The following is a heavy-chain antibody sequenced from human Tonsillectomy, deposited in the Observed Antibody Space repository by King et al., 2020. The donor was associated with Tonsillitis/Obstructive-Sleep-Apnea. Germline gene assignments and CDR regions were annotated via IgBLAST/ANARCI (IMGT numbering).Heavy chain of an antibody. CDR3: ACATLVWNDLSVFDP. D-gene: IGHD1-1*01. Sequence: VQLVESGAEVGKPGASVKVSCKASGFTFTAYYIHWVRQAPGQGREWMGRINPSSGGTDYAQKFQGRVTMTRDTSISTAYLDLSRLTSDDTAVYYCACATLVWNDLSVFDPWGQGTLVTVSS. CDR1: GFTFTAYY. V-gene: IGHV1-2*06. CDR2: INPSSGGT. J-gene: IGHJ5*02.